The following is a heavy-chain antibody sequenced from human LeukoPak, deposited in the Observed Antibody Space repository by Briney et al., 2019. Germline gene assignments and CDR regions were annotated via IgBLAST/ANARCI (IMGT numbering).Heavy chain of an antibody. CDR2: IRYDGSNK. CDR1: GFTFSSYG. V-gene: IGHV3-30*02. Sequence: GGYLRLSCAASGFTFSSYGMHWVRQAPGKGLEWVAFIRYDGSNKYYADSVKGRFTISRDNSKNTLYLQMNSLRAEDTALYYCARSTSSSWTGTAFDYWGQGTLVTVSS. CDR3: ARSTSSSWTGTAFDY. J-gene: IGHJ4*02. D-gene: IGHD6-13*01.